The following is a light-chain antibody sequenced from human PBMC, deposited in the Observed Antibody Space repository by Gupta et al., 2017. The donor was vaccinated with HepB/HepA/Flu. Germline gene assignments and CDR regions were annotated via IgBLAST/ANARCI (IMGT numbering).Light chain of an antibody. J-gene: IGKJ2*01. Sequence: DIQMTQSPSSLSASVGDRVTITCRASQSNSSHLNWYQQTPGKAPKVLIYDASTLQSGVPSRFSGSGSGTDFTLTISSLHPEDFASYYCQQKYNSPHTFGLGTKLEIK. CDR2: DAS. V-gene: IGKV1-39*01. CDR1: QSNSSH. CDR3: QQKYNSPHT.